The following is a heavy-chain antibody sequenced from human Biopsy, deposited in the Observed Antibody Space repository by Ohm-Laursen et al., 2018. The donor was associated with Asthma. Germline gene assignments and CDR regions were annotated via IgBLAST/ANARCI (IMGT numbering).Heavy chain of an antibody. CDR1: EGTFNTYV. CDR2: INSVFGTT. J-gene: IGHJ4*02. D-gene: IGHD2-2*01. CDR3: ARKAGSCISRTCYSLDF. V-gene: IGHV1-69*13. Sequence: VKISCKSLEGTFNTYVIGWVRQAPGQGLEWMGGINSVFGTTTYPQKFQDRVTITADDSTSTVYMELSSLRSEDTAVYYCARKAGSCISRTCYSLDFWGQGTLVTVSS.